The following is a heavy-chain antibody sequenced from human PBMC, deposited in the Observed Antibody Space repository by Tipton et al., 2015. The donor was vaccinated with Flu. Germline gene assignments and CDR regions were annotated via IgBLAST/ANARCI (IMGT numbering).Heavy chain of an antibody. CDR1: GDSISSRYY. CDR3: ARRDFSNYVSEPKNWFDP. J-gene: IGHJ5*02. V-gene: IGHV4-38-2*01. D-gene: IGHD4-11*01. CDR2: INPNGNA. Sequence: TLSLTCAVSGDSISSRYYWAWLRQPPGRGLEWIGNINPNGNAYHNPSLKRRVTISVDRSKNRFSLKVSSVTAADTAVYYCARRDFSNYVSEPKNWFDPWGQGTLVTVSS.